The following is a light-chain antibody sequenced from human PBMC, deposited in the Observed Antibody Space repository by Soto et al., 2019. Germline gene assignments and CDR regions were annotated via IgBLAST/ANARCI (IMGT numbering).Light chain of an antibody. J-gene: IGLJ3*02. CDR1: SIDVGAYKY. CDR3: TSYVGNDIWV. Sequence: QSALTQPPSASGSPGQSVTISCTGTSIDVGAYKYVSWYQQYPGKAPKLMIYEVTKRPSGVPDRFSGSKSGNTASLTVSGLQAEDEADYYCTSYVGNDIWVFGGGTKLSVL. V-gene: IGLV2-8*01. CDR2: EVT.